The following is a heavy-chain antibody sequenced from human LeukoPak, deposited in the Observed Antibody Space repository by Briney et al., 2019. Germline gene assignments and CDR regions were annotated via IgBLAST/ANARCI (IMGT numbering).Heavy chain of an antibody. J-gene: IGHJ3*02. CDR2: IYPGDSDT. CDR1: GYSFTNYW. D-gene: IGHD6-19*01. CDR3: SRPGLDSSGYHYVSRTDRDAFDI. V-gene: IGHV5-51*01. Sequence: GESLKISCKGSGYSFTNYWIGWVRQMPGKGLEWMGIIYPGDSDTRYSPSFEGHVTISVDKSITTAYLQWSSLTASDTAMYYCSRPGLDSSGYHYVSRTDRDAFDIWGQGTMVTVSS.